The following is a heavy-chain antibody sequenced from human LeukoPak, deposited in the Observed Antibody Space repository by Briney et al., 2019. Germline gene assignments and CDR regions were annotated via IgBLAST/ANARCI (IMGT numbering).Heavy chain of an antibody. Sequence: PGGSLRLSCAASGFTFSSYGMHWVRQAPGKGLEWVAVIWYDGSNKYYADSVKGRFTISRDNSKNTLYPQMNSLRAEDTAVYYCARDRVAVAPNWFDPWGQGTLVTVSS. J-gene: IGHJ5*02. CDR1: GFTFSSYG. CDR3: ARDRVAVAPNWFDP. V-gene: IGHV3-33*01. CDR2: IWYDGSNK. D-gene: IGHD6-19*01.